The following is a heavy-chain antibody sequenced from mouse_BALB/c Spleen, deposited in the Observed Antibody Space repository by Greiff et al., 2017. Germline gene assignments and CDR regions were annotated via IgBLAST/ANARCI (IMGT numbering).Heavy chain of an antibody. CDR3: VYGNYTAWFAY. D-gene: IGHD2-1*01. V-gene: IGHV1-4*02. CDR2: INPSSGYT. J-gene: IGHJ3*01. CDR1: GYTFTSYT. Sequence: QVQLQQSAAELARPGASVKMSCKASGYTFTSYTMHWVKQRPGQGLEWIGYINPSSGYTEYNQKFKDKTTLTADKSSSTAYMQLSSLTSEDSAVYYCVYGNYTAWFAYWGQGTLVTVSA.